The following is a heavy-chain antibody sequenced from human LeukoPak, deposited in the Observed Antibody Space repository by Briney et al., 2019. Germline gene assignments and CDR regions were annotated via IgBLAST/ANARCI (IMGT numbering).Heavy chain of an antibody. CDR2: LRSNGDTA. V-gene: IGHV3-23*01. CDR3: ARGQELDDGVFDS. J-gene: IGHJ4*02. Sequence: GGSLRLSCAASGXTFSSFAMTWVRQAPGTGLEWVSTLRSNGDTAYNADSVKGRFTISRDNSKNTVYLQMNILRVEDTAIYYCARGQELDDGVFDSWGQGTLVTVSA. D-gene: IGHD1-1*01. CDR1: GXTFSSFA.